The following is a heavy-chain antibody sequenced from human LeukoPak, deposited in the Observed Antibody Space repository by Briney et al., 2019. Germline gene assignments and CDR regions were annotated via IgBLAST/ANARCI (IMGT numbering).Heavy chain of an antibody. CDR3: AKDRPTIYSSSWLHFLDS. V-gene: IGHV3-23*01. D-gene: IGHD6-13*01. CDR2: ISGSGGST. J-gene: IGHJ4*02. CDR1: GFTFSSYA. Sequence: SGGSLRLSCAASGFTFSSYAMSWVRQAPGKGLEWVSAISGSGGSTYLADSVKGRFTVSRDNSKNTLYLQMNSLRADDTAVYYCAKDRPTIYSSSWLHFLDSWGQGTLVTVSS.